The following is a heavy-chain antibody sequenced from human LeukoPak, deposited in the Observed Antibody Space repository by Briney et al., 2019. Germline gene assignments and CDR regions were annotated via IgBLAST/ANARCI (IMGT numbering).Heavy chain of an antibody. J-gene: IGHJ4*02. V-gene: IGHV3-23*01. CDR2: ISGSGGST. Sequence: PGGSLRLSCAASGFTVSTNYMSWVRQAPGKGLEWVSAISGSGGSTYYADSVKGRFTISRDNSKNTLYLQMNSLRAEDTAVYYCAKVFSSGWYHYFDYWGQGTLVTVSS. CDR1: GFTVSTNY. CDR3: AKVFSSGWYHYFDY. D-gene: IGHD6-19*01.